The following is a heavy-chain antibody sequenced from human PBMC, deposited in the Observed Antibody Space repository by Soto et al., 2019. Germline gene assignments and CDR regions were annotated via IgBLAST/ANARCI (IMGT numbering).Heavy chain of an antibody. CDR3: AKRVAPTSRYFAP. D-gene: IGHD2-15*01. V-gene: IGHV3-23*01. J-gene: IGHJ2*01. CDR1: GFTFSRYG. CDR2: ISENGVSR. Sequence: EVQLLESGGGLVQSGGSLRLSCAASGFTFSRYGMSWFRQAPGKGLEWVSTISENGVSRYYTDSVKGRFTISRDNSKDTVYLQLNSLRARDPALYFCAKRVAPTSRYFAPWGRGTLGPGS.